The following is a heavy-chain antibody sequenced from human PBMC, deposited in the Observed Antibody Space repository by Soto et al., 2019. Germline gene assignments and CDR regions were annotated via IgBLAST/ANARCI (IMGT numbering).Heavy chain of an antibody. CDR3: ARDTYFYGSGSYGP. Sequence: PGGSLRLSCAASGFTFGGYAMNWVRQAPGKGLEWVSSISSSSSYIYYADSVKGRFTISRDNAKNSLYLQMNSLRAEDTAVYYCARDTYFYGSGSYGPWGQGTLVTVSS. J-gene: IGHJ5*02. CDR2: ISSSSSYI. V-gene: IGHV3-21*01. D-gene: IGHD3-10*01. CDR1: GFTFGGYA.